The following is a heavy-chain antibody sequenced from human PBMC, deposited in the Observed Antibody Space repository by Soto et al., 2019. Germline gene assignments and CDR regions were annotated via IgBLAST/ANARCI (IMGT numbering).Heavy chain of an antibody. CDR1: GGSISSGDYY. Sequence: QVQLQESGPGLVKPSQTLSLTCTVSGGSISSGDYYWSWIRQPPGKGLEWIGYIYYSGSTYYNPSLKSRVTISVDMSKNQFSLKLSSVTAADTAVYYCARGETEYYYDSSGLGWFDPWGQGTLVTVSS. CDR3: ARGETEYYYDSSGLGWFDP. CDR2: IYYSGST. J-gene: IGHJ5*02. V-gene: IGHV4-30-4*01. D-gene: IGHD3-22*01.